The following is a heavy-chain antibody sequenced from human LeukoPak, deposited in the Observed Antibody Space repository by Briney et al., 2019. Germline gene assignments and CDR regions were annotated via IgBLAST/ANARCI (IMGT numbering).Heavy chain of an antibody. CDR2: ILPNRGRK. CDR3: ARQMRVISGWYSDY. V-gene: IGHV1-2*02. Sequence: ASAKVSCKASGYTFTGYFMHWGGQAPGQGLEWMGGILPNRGRKNHPQPYEGRLTMTRDTSITIAYRELSRLRSDDTAVNYCARQMRVISGWYSDYWGQGTLVTVSS. CDR1: GYTFTGYF. J-gene: IGHJ4*02. D-gene: IGHD6-19*01.